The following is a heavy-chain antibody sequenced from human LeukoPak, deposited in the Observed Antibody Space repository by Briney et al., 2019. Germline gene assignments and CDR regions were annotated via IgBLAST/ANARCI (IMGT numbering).Heavy chain of an antibody. CDR1: GFTFSRFS. CDR2: IGGRGGPRT. CDR3: AKEGFLGGYYFDL. D-gene: IGHD6-25*01. Sequence: GRSLRLSCGASGFTFSRFSMAWVRQAPGRGLEWVSTIGGRGGPRTFYADSVKGRFTISRDNSQNMVYLQLNSLGADDTAVYYCAKEGFLGGYYFDLWGQGTPVTVSS. J-gene: IGHJ4*02. V-gene: IGHV3-23*01.